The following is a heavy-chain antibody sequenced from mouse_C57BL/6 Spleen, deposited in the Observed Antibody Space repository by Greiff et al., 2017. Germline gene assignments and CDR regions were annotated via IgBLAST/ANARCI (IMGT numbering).Heavy chain of an antibody. Sequence: VHVKQSGPELVKPGASVKISCKASGYSFTDYNMNWVKQSNGKSLEWIGVINPNYGTTSYNQKFKGKATLTVDQSSSTAYMQLNSLTSEDSAVYYCARSFITTVVAPYWYFDVWGTGTTVTVSS. V-gene: IGHV1-39*01. CDR1: GYSFTDYN. J-gene: IGHJ1*03. D-gene: IGHD1-1*01. CDR3: ARSFITTVVAPYWYFDV. CDR2: INPNYGTT.